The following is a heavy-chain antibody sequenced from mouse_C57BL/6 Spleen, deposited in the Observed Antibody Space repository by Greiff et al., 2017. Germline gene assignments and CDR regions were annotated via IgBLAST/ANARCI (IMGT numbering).Heavy chain of an antibody. CDR3: ALYDGYLDY. CDR2: ISSGSSTI. CDR1: GFTFSDYG. Sequence: EVKLMESGGGLVKPGGSLKLSCAASGFTFSDYGMHWVRQAPEKGLEWVAYISSGSSTIYYADTVKGRFTISRDTAKNTLFLQMTSLRSEDTAMYYCALYDGYLDYWGQGTTLTVSS. J-gene: IGHJ2*01. D-gene: IGHD2-3*01. V-gene: IGHV5-17*01.